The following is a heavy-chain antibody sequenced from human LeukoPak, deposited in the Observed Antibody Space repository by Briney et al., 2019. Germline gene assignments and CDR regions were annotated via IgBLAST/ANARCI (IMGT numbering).Heavy chain of an antibody. CDR1: GGSISSSNW. CDR3: ARGRDGYNLIGYYYYYMDV. J-gene: IGHJ6*03. D-gene: IGHD5-24*01. V-gene: IGHV4-4*02. Sequence: SGTLSLTCAVSGGSISSSNWWSWVRQPPGKGLEWIGEIYHSGSTNYNPSLKSRVTISVDKSKNQFSLKLSSVTAADTAVYYCARGRDGYNLIGYYYYYMDVWGKGTTVTISS. CDR2: IYHSGST.